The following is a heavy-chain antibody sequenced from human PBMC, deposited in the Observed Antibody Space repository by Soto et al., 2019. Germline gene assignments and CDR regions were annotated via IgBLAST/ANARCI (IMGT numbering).Heavy chain of an antibody. J-gene: IGHJ3*02. D-gene: IGHD6-13*01. CDR2: IYWHDDK. Sequence: SGPTLVNPTQTLTLTCTFSGFSLTTSGVGVGWVRQPPGKALEWLALIYWHDDKTYSPSLRNRLTITKDTSKNQVVLTMANMEPVDTATYYCAHGRQRSSWYEVVFDIWGQGTMVTVSS. V-gene: IGHV2-5*01. CDR3: AHGRQRSSWYEVVFDI. CDR1: GFSLTTSGVG.